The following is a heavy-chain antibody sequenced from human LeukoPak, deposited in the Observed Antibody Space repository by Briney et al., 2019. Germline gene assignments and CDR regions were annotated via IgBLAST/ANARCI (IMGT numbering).Heavy chain of an antibody. CDR2: IYYNGRT. V-gene: IGHV4-39*01. J-gene: IGHJ3*02. CDR3: ARITDRTIFGEIMHGFDI. Sequence: GSPRLSCTTSGFTFRSSSFNWVRQPPGKGLEWIGNIYYNGRTYYSPSLKSRGTISVDTSNNQFSLRLSSVTAADTAVYYCARITDRTIFGEIMHGFDIWGQGTPVTVSS. CDR1: GFTFRSSSFN. D-gene: IGHD3-3*01.